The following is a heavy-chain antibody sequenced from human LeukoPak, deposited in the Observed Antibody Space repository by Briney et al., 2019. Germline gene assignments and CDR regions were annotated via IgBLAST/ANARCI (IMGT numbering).Heavy chain of an antibody. J-gene: IGHJ6*04. CDR2: MNPNSGNT. D-gene: IGHD5-24*01. CDR1: GYTFTSYD. Sequence: ASVKASCKASGYTFTSYDINWVRQATGQGLEWMGWMNPNSGNTGYAQKFQGRVTMTRNTSISTAYMELSSLRSEDTAVYYCARGLEMATIRYGMDVWGKGTTVTISS. CDR3: ARGLEMATIRYGMDV. V-gene: IGHV1-8*01.